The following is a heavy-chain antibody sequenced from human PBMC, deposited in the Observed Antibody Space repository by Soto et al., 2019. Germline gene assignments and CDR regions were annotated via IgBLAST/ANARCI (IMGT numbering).Heavy chain of an antibody. V-gene: IGHV4-30-2*01. CDR3: VRRSPEDAFDI. CDR1: GGSIISGGYS. J-gene: IGHJ3*02. CDR2: IYEGGNT. Sequence: SETLSLTCAVSGGSIISGGYSWSWIRQPPGKGLQWIGHIYEGGNTYYTPSLESRVAISTDKSKNQFSLRLSPVTAADTAVYYCVRRSPEDAFDIWGQGTMVTVSS.